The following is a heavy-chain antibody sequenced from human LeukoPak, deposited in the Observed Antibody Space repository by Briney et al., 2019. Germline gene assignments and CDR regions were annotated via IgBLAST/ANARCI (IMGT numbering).Heavy chain of an antibody. Sequence: GGSLRLSCAASGFTFSDYYMSWIRQAPGKGLEWVSYISSSGSTIYYADSVKGRFTISRDNAKNSLYLQMNSLRAEDTAVYYCARDVARYFDWPFNYYYYGMDVWGQGTTVTVSS. CDR3: ARDVARYFDWPFNYYYYGMDV. CDR2: ISSSGSTI. V-gene: IGHV3-11*01. D-gene: IGHD3-9*01. J-gene: IGHJ6*02. CDR1: GFTFSDYY.